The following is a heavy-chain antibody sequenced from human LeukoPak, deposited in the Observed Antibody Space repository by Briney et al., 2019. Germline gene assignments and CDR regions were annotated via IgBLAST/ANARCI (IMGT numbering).Heavy chain of an antibody. D-gene: IGHD4-23*01. J-gene: IGHJ4*02. CDR1: GGSFSGYY. Sequence: SETLSLTCAVYGGSFSGYYWSWIRQPPGKGLEWIGEINHSGSTNYNPSLKSRVTISVDTSKNQFSLKLSSVTAADTAVYYCARQIGAGRWSFDYWGQGTLVTVSS. V-gene: IGHV4-34*01. CDR2: INHSGST. CDR3: ARQIGAGRWSFDY.